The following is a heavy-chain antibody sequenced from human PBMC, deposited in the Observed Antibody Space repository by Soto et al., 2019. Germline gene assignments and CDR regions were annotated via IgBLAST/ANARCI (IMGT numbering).Heavy chain of an antibody. CDR2: IYPGDSDT. D-gene: IGHD5-18*01. V-gene: IGHV5-51*01. J-gene: IGHJ4*02. CDR3: ARLLDYWDTAMVPSYFDY. Sequence: GESLKISCKGSGYSFTSYWIGWVRQMPGKGLEWMGIIYPGDSDTRYSPSFQGQVTISADKSISTAYLQWSSLKASDTAMYYCARLLDYWDTAMVPSYFDYWGQGTLVTVSS. CDR1: GYSFTSYW.